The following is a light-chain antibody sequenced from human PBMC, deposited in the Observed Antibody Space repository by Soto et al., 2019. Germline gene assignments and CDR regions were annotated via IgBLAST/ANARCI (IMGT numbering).Light chain of an antibody. CDR3: ETWDTNTRV. Sequence: QSVLTQSSSASASLGSSVKRTCTLSSGHSGSIIAWHQQQPGKAPRYLMKLERSGSYNKGSGVPDRFSGSSSGADRYLTISNLQFEDEADYYCETWDTNTRVFGGGTKLTVL. V-gene: IGLV4-60*02. CDR1: SGHSGSI. CDR2: LERSGSY. J-gene: IGLJ3*02.